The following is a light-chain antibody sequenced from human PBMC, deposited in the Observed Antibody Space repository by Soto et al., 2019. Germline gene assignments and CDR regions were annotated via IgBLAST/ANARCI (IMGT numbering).Light chain of an antibody. CDR3: QHYETYSST. CDR2: DAS. J-gene: IGKJ1*01. V-gene: IGKV1-5*01. Sequence: DIWMTQSPSTLSASVGDRVTITCRASQSISAWLAWYQQKPGKAPKLLIYDASNLESGVPSRFSGGGSGTDFTLTISSLLPDDSATYYCQHYETYSSTFGQGTKVEIK. CDR1: QSISAW.